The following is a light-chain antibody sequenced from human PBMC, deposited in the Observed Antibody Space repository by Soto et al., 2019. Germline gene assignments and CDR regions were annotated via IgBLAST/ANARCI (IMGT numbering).Light chain of an antibody. CDR3: CSYRSRASHV. Sequence: QSVLTQPASVSGSPGQSITISCTGTSTDVNGHNYVSWYQQHPGKAPKVIIYEVTNRPSGISHRFSGSKSGNTASLTISGLQAEDEADYYCCSYRSRASHVFGTGAKGPVL. CDR1: STDVNGHNY. J-gene: IGLJ1*01. CDR2: EVT. V-gene: IGLV2-14*01.